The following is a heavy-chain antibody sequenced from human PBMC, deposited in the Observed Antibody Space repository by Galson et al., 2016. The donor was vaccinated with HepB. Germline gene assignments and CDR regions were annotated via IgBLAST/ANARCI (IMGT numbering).Heavy chain of an antibody. CDR1: GYSFTSYW. CDR3: ARQAPYCGGDCYPHGMDV. Sequence: QSGAEVKKPGESLKISCKGSGYSFTSYWIGWVRQMPGKGLEWMGIIYPGDSDTRYSPSFQGQVTISVDKSISTAYLQWSSLKASDTAMYYCARQAPYCGGDCYPHGMDVWGQGTTVTVSS. CDR2: IYPGDSDT. V-gene: IGHV5-51*01. D-gene: IGHD2-21*02. J-gene: IGHJ6*02.